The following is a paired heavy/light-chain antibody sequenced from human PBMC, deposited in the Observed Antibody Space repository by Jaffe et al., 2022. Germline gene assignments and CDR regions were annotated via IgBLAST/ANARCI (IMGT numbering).Heavy chain of an antibody. CDR1: GLTVSTNY. CDR2: IYSGGTT. Sequence: DVQLVETGGGLIQPGGSLRLSCAASGLTVSTNYMNWVRQAPGKGLEWVSVIYSGGTTYYADSVKGRFTISRDNSKNTLYLQMNSLRVEDTAVYYCARQRPYSSGWYPLDCWGQGTLVTVAS. J-gene: IGHJ4*02. V-gene: IGHV3-53*02. CDR3: ARQRPYSSGWYPLDC. D-gene: IGHD6-19*01.
Light chain of an antibody. V-gene: IGKV1-5*03. CDR1: QSINTW. CDR3: QQYNSYWT. Sequence: DIQMTQSPSTLSASVGDRVTITCRASQSINTWLAWYQQKPGKAPNLLISKASTLESGVPSRFSGSGSGTEFTLTISNLQPDDFATYYCQQYNSYWTFAQGTKVEI. J-gene: IGKJ1*01. CDR2: KAS.